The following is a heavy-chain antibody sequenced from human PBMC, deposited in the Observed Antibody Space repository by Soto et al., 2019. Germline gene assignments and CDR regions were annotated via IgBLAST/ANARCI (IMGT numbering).Heavy chain of an antibody. CDR1: GGSISSSSYY. V-gene: IGHV4-39*01. CDR2: IYYSGST. Sequence: CTVSGGSISSSSYYWGWIRQPPGKGLEWIGGIYYSGSTYYNPSLKSRVTISVDTSKNQFSLKLSSVTAADTAVYYCARGVPAAMYYYYYYYMDVWGKGTTVTVSS. J-gene: IGHJ6*03. CDR3: ARGVPAAMYYYYYYYMDV. D-gene: IGHD2-2*01.